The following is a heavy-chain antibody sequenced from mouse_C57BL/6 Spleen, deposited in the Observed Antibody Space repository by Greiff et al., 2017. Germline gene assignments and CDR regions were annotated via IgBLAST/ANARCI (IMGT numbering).Heavy chain of an antibody. CDR3: TRAYYSNYGTFFDY. CDR2: ISSGGDYI. CDR1: GFTFSSYA. J-gene: IGHJ2*01. V-gene: IGHV5-9-1*02. D-gene: IGHD2-5*01. Sequence: EVKLVESGAGLVKPGGSLKLSCAASGFTFSSYAMSWVRQTPEKRLEWVAYISSGGDYIYYADTVKGRFTISRDNARNTLYLQMSSLKSEDTAMYYCTRAYYSNYGTFFDYWGQGTTLTVSS.